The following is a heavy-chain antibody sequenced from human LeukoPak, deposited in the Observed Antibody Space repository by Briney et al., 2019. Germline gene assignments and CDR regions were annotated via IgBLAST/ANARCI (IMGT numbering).Heavy chain of an antibody. Sequence: GGSLRLSCSASGFVFSIYTMYWVRQAPGKGPEYVSTISGSGNGGSIYYADSVKGRFTISRDNSKNTLYLQMNSLRAEDTAVYYCAKDRVRRAVAGMGSHAFDIWGQGTMVTVSS. CDR1: GFVFSIYT. J-gene: IGHJ3*02. V-gene: IGHV3-64*04. CDR3: AKDRVRRAVAGMGSHAFDI. D-gene: IGHD6-19*01. CDR2: ISGSGNGGSI.